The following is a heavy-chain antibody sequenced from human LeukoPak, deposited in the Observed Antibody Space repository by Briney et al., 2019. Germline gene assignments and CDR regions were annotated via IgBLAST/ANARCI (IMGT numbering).Heavy chain of an antibody. CDR2: IYYSGST. Sequence: SETLSLTCTVSGGSLSSYYWSWIRQPPGKGLEWIGYIYYSGSTNYNPSLKSRVTISVDTSKNQFSLKLSSVTAADTAVYYCARHKYRDGYKGFDYWGQGTLVTVSS. CDR1: GGSLSSYY. D-gene: IGHD5-24*01. V-gene: IGHV4-59*08. CDR3: ARHKYRDGYKGFDY. J-gene: IGHJ4*02.